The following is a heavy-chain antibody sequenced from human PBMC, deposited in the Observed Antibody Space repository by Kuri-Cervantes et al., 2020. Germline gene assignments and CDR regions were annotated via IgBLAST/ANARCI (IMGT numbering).Heavy chain of an antibody. Sequence: GGSLRLSCAASGFTFSSYGMHWVRQAPGKGLEWVAVIPYDGSNKYYADSVKGRFTISRDNSKNTLYLQMNSLRAEDTAVYYCARDREMATILDYYYYGMDVWGQGTTVTVSS. V-gene: IGHV3-30*03. J-gene: IGHJ6*02. CDR1: GFTFSSYG. D-gene: IGHD5-24*01. CDR3: ARDREMATILDYYYYGMDV. CDR2: IPYDGSNK.